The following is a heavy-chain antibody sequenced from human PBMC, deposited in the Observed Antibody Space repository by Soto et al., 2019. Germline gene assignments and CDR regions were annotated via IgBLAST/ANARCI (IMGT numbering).Heavy chain of an antibody. CDR2: ISAYNGNT. CDR3: ARWVGATTDWDY. D-gene: IGHD1-26*01. CDR1: GYTFTSYG. Sequence: QVQLVQSGAEVKKPGASVKVSCKASGYTFTSYGISWVRQAPGQGLEWMGWISAYNGNTNYAQNLQGRVTMTTDTSTSTAYVELRSLRSDDTAVYYWARWVGATTDWDYWGQGTLVTVSS. V-gene: IGHV1-18*01. J-gene: IGHJ4*02.